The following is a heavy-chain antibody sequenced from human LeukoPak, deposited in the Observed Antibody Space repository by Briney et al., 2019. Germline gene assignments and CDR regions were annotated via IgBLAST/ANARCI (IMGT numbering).Heavy chain of an antibody. V-gene: IGHV3-64D*06. CDR3: VRGALFLWFGEGWYGMDV. Sequence: GGPLTLSCSASGFTLSTYAMHGVRQAPPKGLEDVSVISGNGWSTYYADSVKGRFTISRDTSKNTLYLQTSSLRLEDTAVYYCVRGALFLWFGEGWYGMDVWGQGTTVTVSS. CDR1: GFTLSTYA. CDR2: ISGNGWST. J-gene: IGHJ6*02. D-gene: IGHD3-10*01.